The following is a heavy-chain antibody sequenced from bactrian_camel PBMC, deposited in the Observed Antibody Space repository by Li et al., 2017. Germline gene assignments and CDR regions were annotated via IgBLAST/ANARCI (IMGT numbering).Heavy chain of an antibody. CDR2: IRRSGGET. D-gene: IGHD6*01. CDR1: GHSRGSNC. Sequence: HVQLVESGGGSVQPGGSLRLSCVVSGHSRGSNCMGWYRLPPGRAPAEREGIAAIRRSGGETWYAGSVKGRFTISRDNAKNTVYLQMNSLKPEDTAVYFCVSHGTVVAGVRGADFGYWGQGTQVTVS. CDR3: VSHGTVVAGVRGADFGY. V-gene: IGHV3-3*01. J-gene: IGHJ6*01.